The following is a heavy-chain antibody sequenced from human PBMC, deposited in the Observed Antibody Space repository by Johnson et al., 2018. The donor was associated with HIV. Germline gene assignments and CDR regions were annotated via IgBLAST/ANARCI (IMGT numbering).Heavy chain of an antibody. D-gene: IGHD4-11*01. CDR1: GFTFSSYG. Sequence: QVQLVESGGGVAQPGRSLRLSCAASGFTFSSYGMHWVRQAPGKGLEWVAIIWYDGNNKYYADSVKGRFTISRDNSKNTLYLQMNSLKAEDTAVYYCARDPGNYGGAFDIWGQGRMVTVSS. V-gene: IGHV3-33*01. J-gene: IGHJ3*02. CDR2: IWYDGNNK. CDR3: ARDPGNYGGAFDI.